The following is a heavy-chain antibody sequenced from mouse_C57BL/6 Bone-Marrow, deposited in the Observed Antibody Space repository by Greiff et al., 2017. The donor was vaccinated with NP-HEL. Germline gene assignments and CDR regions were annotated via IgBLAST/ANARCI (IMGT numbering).Heavy chain of an antibody. Sequence: VQLQQPGAELVKPGASVKLSCKASGYTFTSYWMHWVKQRPGQGLEWIGMIHPNSGSTNYNEKFKSKATLTVDKSSSTAYMQLSSLTSEDSAVYYCARLSATVVDGAMDYWGQGTSVTVSS. CDR3: ARLSATVVDGAMDY. V-gene: IGHV1-64*01. J-gene: IGHJ4*01. CDR1: GYTFTSYW. D-gene: IGHD1-1*01. CDR2: IHPNSGST.